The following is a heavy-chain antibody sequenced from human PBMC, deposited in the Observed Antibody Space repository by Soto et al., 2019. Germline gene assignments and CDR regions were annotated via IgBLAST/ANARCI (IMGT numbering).Heavy chain of an antibody. Sequence: QVQLVQSGAKVKKPESSVKVSCKAPGGTFSTYAISWVRQAPGQGLEWMGGIIPMFGTANYAQRFQDRGTITADESTNTVYMELSSLRSEDTAVYFCASGIQLWLRRINNGYSGWGQGTLVTVSS. CDR1: GGTFSTYA. D-gene: IGHD5-18*01. CDR2: IIPMFGTA. CDR3: ASGIQLWLRRINNGYSG. J-gene: IGHJ4*02. V-gene: IGHV1-69*12.